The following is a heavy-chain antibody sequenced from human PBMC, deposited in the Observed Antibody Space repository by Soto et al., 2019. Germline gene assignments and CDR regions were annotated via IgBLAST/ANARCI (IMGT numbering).Heavy chain of an antibody. Sequence: EVQLVESGGGLVQPGGSLRLSCAGFGFTVSSHYMSWVRQAPGKGLEWVSVIYSAGSTYYADSVKGRFTISRDISKNTLYLQMNSLRAEDTAVYYCARADSNGWSNYWGQGTLVTVSS. CDR2: IYSAGST. D-gene: IGHD6-19*01. CDR3: ARADSNGWSNY. J-gene: IGHJ4*02. V-gene: IGHV3-66*01. CDR1: GFTVSSHY.